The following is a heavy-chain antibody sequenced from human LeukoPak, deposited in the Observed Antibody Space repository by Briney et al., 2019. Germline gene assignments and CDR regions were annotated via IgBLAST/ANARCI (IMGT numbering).Heavy chain of an antibody. D-gene: IGHD3-22*01. CDR3: ARDRGYYYDSSGDYEFDY. CDR1: GGTFSSYA. Sequence: SVTVSCKASGGTFSSYAISWVRQAPGQGLEWMGRIIPILGIANYAQTFQGRVTITADKSTSTAYMELSSLRSEDTAVYYCARDRGYYYDSSGDYEFDYWGEGTVVTSSS. V-gene: IGHV1-69*04. J-gene: IGHJ4*02. CDR2: IIPILGIA.